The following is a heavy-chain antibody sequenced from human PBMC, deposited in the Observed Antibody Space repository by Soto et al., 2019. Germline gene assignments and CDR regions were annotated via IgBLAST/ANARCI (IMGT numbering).Heavy chain of an antibody. V-gene: IGHV3-23*01. D-gene: IGHD2-8*01. J-gene: IGHJ4*02. CDR2: ISGSGGST. CDR1: GFTFSSYA. Sequence: GGSLRLSCAASGFTFSSYAMSWVRQAPGKGLEWVSAISGSGGSTYYADSVKGRFTISRDNSKNTLYLQMNSLRAEDTAVYYCAKIMVDVIKAYQYFDYWGQGTLVTVSS. CDR3: AKIMVDVIKAYQYFDY.